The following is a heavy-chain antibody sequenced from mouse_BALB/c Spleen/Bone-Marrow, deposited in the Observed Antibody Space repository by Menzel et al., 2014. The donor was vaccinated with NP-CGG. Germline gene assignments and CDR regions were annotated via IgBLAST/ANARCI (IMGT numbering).Heavy chain of an antibody. V-gene: IGHV1-67*01. D-gene: IGHD2-2*01. CDR1: GYTFTDYA. CDR3: ARGEGYDGWYFDV. Sequence: QVTLKECGPELVRPGVSVKISCKGSGYTFTDYAMHWVKQSHAKSLEWIGVINTYSGNTNYNQKFKGKATMTVDKSSSTAHMELARLTSEDSAIYYCARGEGYDGWYFDVWGAGTTVTVSS. J-gene: IGHJ1*01. CDR2: INTYSGNT.